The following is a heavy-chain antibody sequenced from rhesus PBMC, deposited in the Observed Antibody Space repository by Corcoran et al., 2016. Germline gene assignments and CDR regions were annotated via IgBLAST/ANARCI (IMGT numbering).Heavy chain of an antibody. CDR1: GGSISSSY. D-gene: IGHD3-16*01. J-gene: IGHJ4*01. CDR3: ATSGVVTEPNY. V-gene: IGHV4-169*01. Sequence: QLQLQESGPGLVKPSETLSVTCAVSGGSISSSYWIWIRQAPGKGLEWIGYIYGSGSSTNYNPSLKSRGTLSGDTSKNQLSLKLSSVTAADTAVYYCATSGVVTEPNYWGQGVLVTVSS. CDR2: IYGSGSST.